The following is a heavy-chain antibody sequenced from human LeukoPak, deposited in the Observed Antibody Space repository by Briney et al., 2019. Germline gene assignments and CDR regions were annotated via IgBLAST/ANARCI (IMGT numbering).Heavy chain of an antibody. V-gene: IGHV3-7*01. Sequence: GGSLRLSCAASGFTFSSYWMSWVRQAPGKGLEWVANIKQDGSEKYYVDSVKGRFTISRDNAKNSLYLQMNSLRAEDTAVYYCARVVMITFGGVIVTYFDYWGQGTLVTVPS. CDR1: GFTFSSYW. D-gene: IGHD3-16*02. CDR3: ARVVMITFGGVIVTYFDY. J-gene: IGHJ4*02. CDR2: IKQDGSEK.